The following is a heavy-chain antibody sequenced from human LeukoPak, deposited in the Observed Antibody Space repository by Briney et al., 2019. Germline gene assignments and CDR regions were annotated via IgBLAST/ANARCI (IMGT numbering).Heavy chain of an antibody. Sequence: GGSLSLSCAASGFTFNNYNMNWVRQAPGKALEWVSSITSSGTYIFYADSVKGRFTISRDNAKNSLYLQMNSLGPEDTAVYYCARDPYSGNYGNYYYYYMDVWGKGTTVTVSS. CDR2: ITSSGTYI. J-gene: IGHJ6*03. CDR3: ARDPYSGNYGNYYYYYMDV. CDR1: GFTFNNYN. D-gene: IGHD1-26*01. V-gene: IGHV3-21*01.